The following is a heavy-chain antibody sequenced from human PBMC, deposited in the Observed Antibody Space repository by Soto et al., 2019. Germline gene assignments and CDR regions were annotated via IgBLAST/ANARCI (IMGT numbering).Heavy chain of an antibody. V-gene: IGHV3-30*18. J-gene: IGHJ4*02. Sequence: QVQLVESGGGVVQPGRSLRLSCAASGFTFSSYGMHWVRQAPGKGLEWVAVISYDGSNKYYADSVKGRFTISRDNSKNTLYLQMNSLRAEDTAVYYCAKDESGYSYGLYWGQGTLVTVSS. CDR1: GFTFSSYG. CDR2: ISYDGSNK. CDR3: AKDESGYSYGLY. D-gene: IGHD5-18*01.